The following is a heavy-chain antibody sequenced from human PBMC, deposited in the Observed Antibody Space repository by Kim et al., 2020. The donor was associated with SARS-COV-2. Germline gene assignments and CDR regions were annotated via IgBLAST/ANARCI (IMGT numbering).Heavy chain of an antibody. CDR1: GGSFSGYY. Sequence: SETLSLTCAVYGGSFSGYYWSWIRQPPGKGLEWIGEINHSGSTNYNPSLKSRVTISVDTSKNQFSLKLSSVTAADTAVYYCARVRYQDGSGSYHGVDYWGQGTLVAVSS. D-gene: IGHD3-10*01. CDR3: ARVRYQDGSGSYHGVDY. J-gene: IGHJ4*02. CDR2: INHSGST. V-gene: IGHV4-34*01.